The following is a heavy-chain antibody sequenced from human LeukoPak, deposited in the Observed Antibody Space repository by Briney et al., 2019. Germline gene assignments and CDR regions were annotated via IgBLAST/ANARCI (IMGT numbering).Heavy chain of an antibody. D-gene: IGHD3-9*01. V-gene: IGHV3-13*05. CDR2: ISTAGDP. J-gene: IGHJ4*02. CDR3: AGQARPGSAEGAFDI. Sequence: GGSLRLSSTASGFTFSSYDMHWLRQDKGKGLEWVSAISTAGDPYYLGSVKGRFTISRENAKNSFYLQMNSLRAGDTAVYYCAGQARPGSAEGAFDIWGQGTLVTVSS. CDR1: GFTFSSYD.